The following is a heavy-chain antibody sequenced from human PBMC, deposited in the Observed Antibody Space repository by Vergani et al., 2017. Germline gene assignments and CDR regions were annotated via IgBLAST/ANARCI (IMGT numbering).Heavy chain of an antibody. CDR2: IYHSGST. CDR1: GGSISSSNW. D-gene: IGHD2-15*01. Sequence: QVQLQESGPGLVKPSGTLSLTCAVSGGSISSSNWWSWVRQPPGKGLEWIGEIYHSGSTNYNPSLKSRVTISVDKSKNQFSLKLSSVTAADTAVYYCARDPTKGVVVAATGWFDPWGQGTLVTVSS. V-gene: IGHV4-4*02. CDR3: ARDPTKGVVVAATGWFDP. J-gene: IGHJ5*02.